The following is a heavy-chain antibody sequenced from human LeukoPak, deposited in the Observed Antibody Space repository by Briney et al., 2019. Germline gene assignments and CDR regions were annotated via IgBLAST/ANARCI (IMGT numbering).Heavy chain of an antibody. CDR2: ISAYNGNT. Sequence: VASVKVSCKASGYTFTGYYMHWVRQAPGQGLEWMGWISAYNGNTNYAQKLQGRVTMTTDTSTSTAYMELGSLRSDDTAVYYCARVRTYYDFWSGYYNFDYWGQGTLVTVSS. J-gene: IGHJ4*02. V-gene: IGHV1-18*04. CDR3: ARVRTYYDFWSGYYNFDY. D-gene: IGHD3-3*01. CDR1: GYTFTGYY.